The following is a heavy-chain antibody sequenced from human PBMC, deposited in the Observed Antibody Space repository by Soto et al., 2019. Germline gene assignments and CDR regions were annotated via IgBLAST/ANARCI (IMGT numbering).Heavy chain of an antibody. CDR2: IKYDGSEK. Sequence: PGGSLRLSCVVAGFTFSSNLMYWVRQAPGKGLGWLVNIKYDGSEKNNGDSVKGGFAISRDNAKNTVYLKLNRLRVDDTAVYSRARGLYGRGASGQGTLVTVCS. CDR3: ARGLYGRGA. CDR1: GFTFSSNL. V-gene: IGHV3-7*03. D-gene: IGHD3-16*01. J-gene: IGHJ5*02.